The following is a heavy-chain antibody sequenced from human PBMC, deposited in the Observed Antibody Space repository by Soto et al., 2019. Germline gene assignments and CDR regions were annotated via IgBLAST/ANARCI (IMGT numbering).Heavy chain of an antibody. D-gene: IGHD5-12*01. Sequence: QITVKESGLTLVKPTETLTLTCTFSGFSLNTYGMGVGWIRQPPGKALEWLALIYWDDDKRYSPSLRSRLTITCXTXXXXXXXXXXXXXPXXXXXXYXXRLTRGVYDSGRLWEKIDYWGQGILVTVSS. CDR2: IYWDDDK. V-gene: IGHV2-5*02. CDR3: XRLTRGVYDSGRLWEKIDY. CDR1: GFSLNTYGMG. J-gene: IGHJ4*02.